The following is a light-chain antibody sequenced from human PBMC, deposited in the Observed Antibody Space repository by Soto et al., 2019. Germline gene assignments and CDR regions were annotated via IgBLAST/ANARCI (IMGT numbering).Light chain of an antibody. J-gene: IGKJ2*01. CDR1: QSVSSSY. V-gene: IGKV3-20*01. CDR2: GAS. CDR3: QQYGSSPPWYT. Sequence: EIVLTQSPGTLSLSPGERATLSCRASQSVSSSYLAWYQQKPGQAPRLLIYGASSRATGIPDRFSGSGSGTDFTLTSSRLEPEDVAVYYCQQYGSSPPWYTFGQGTTLEIK.